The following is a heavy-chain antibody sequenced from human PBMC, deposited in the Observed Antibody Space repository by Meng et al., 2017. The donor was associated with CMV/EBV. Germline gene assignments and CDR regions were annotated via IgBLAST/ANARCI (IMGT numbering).Heavy chain of an antibody. Sequence: ASVKVSCKASGYTFSNYCIAWVRQDPGQGLEWMGWITTDDDSRKKQGRVTMTTDTSTSTAYMELRSLRSDDTAVYYCARGVPSAAAPRWVDPWGQGTLVTVSS. D-gene: IGHD6-13*01. CDR1: GYTFSNYC. CDR2: ITTDDDSR. CDR3: ARGVPSAAAPRWVDP. V-gene: IGHV1-18*01. J-gene: IGHJ5*02.